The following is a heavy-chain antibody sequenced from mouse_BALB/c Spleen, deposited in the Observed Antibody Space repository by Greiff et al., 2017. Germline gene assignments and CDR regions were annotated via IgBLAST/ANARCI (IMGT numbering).Heavy chain of an antibody. CDR3: AKSGTTVVDWFAY. CDR1: GYAFSSYW. J-gene: IGHJ3*01. Sequence: VQLQQSGAELVRPGSSVKISCKASGYAFSSYWMNWVKQRPGQGLEWIGQIYPGDGDTNYNGKFKGKATLTADKSSSTAYMQLSSLTSEDSAVYFSAKSGTTVVDWFAYWGQGTLVTVSA. V-gene: IGHV1-80*01. CDR2: IYPGDGDT. D-gene: IGHD1-1*01.